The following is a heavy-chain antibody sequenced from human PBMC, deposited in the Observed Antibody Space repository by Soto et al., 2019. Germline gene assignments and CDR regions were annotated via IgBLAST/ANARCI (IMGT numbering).Heavy chain of an antibody. CDR3: AKAGTMVRGGYFDY. V-gene: IGHV3-9*01. Sequence: EVQLVESGGGLVQPGRSLRLSCAASGFTFDDYAMHWVRQAPGKGLEWVSGISWNSGSIGYADSVKGRFTISRDNAKNSLYLQMNSLRAEDTALYYCAKAGTMVRGGYFDYWGQGTLVTVSS. CDR2: ISWNSGSI. CDR1: GFTFDDYA. D-gene: IGHD3-10*01. J-gene: IGHJ4*02.